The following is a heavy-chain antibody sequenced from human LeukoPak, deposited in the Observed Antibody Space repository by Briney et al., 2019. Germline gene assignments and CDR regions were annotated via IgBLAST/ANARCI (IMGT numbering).Heavy chain of an antibody. CDR1: GGSFSGYY. J-gene: IGHJ4*02. CDR3: ARPLLGYCSSTSCYGPYYYDY. CDR2: INHSGST. D-gene: IGHD2-2*01. V-gene: IGHV4-34*01. Sequence: SETLSLTCAVYGGSFSGYYGSWIRQPPGKGLEGIGEINHSGSTKYNPPLKRRLTISVDTSKNQFSLKLSSVTAADTAVYYCARPLLGYCSSTSCYGPYYYDYWGQGTLVTVSS.